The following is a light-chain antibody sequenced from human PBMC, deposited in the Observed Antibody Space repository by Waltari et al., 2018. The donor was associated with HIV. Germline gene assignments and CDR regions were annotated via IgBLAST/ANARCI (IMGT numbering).Light chain of an antibody. CDR3: QQRSNWPLT. V-gene: IGKV3-11*01. Sequence: EIVLTQSPDTLSLSPGDRATLSCRASQSVGYYLAWYQQQPGQAPRLLIYDASNRATGIPARFSGSGSGTDFTLTISSLEAEDLADYYCQQRSNWPLTFGGGTKVEIK. J-gene: IGKJ4*01. CDR1: QSVGYY. CDR2: DAS.